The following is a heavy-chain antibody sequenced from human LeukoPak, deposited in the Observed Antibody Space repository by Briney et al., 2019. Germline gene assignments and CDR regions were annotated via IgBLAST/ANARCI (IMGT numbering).Heavy chain of an antibody. V-gene: IGHV1-8*01. CDR2: MNPNSGNT. Sequence: ASVKVSCKASGYTFASYDINWVRQATGQGLEWMGWMNPNSGNTGYAQKFQGRVTMTRNTSISTAYMELSSLRSEDTAVYYCARPSYRYGGYSYWGQGTLVTVSS. D-gene: IGHD5-12*01. CDR1: GYTFASYD. CDR3: ARPSYRYGGYSY. J-gene: IGHJ4*02.